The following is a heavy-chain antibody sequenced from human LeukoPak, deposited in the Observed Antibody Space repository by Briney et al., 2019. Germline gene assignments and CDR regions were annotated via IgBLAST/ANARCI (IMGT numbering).Heavy chain of an antibody. CDR1: GGSISSSSYY. D-gene: IGHD4-17*01. CDR2: SYYSGST. V-gene: IGHV4-39*07. J-gene: IGHJ3*02. CDR3: ARAYGDYLVLGAFDI. Sequence: SGTLSLTCPVSGGSISSSSYYWGWIRQPPGKGLEWIGSSYYSGSTYYNPSRKSRVTISVDKSKNQFSLQLSSVPAADTPVYYCARAYGDYLVLGAFDIWRQGTMVTVSS.